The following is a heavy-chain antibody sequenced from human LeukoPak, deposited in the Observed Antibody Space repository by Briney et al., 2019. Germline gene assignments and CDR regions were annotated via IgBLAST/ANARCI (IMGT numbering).Heavy chain of an antibody. Sequence: GGSLRLSCAASGFTFSSYRMNWVRQAPGKGRGWVSSIIISGSTIYYADSVKGRFTISRDNAKSSLYLQMNSLRAEDTAVYYCARDPSKSVLFDYWGQGTLVTVSS. J-gene: IGHJ4*02. CDR3: ARDPSKSVLFDY. CDR2: IIISGSTI. CDR1: GFTFSSYR. V-gene: IGHV3-48*04.